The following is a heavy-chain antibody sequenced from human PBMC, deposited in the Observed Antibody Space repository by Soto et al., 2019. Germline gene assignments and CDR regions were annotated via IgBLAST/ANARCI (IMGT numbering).Heavy chain of an antibody. Sequence: PGGSLRLSCAASGFTLTTYWMAWVRQTPGKGLEFVANIRPGGNVVNYVDSVKGRFTISRDNAKNSLFLQMNSLRDDDTAVYYCGTDQWGGAFDIGGQGTTVTVSS. D-gene: IGHD3-10*01. V-gene: IGHV3-7*01. CDR3: GTDQWGGAFDI. J-gene: IGHJ3*02. CDR2: IRPGGNVV. CDR1: GFTLTTYW.